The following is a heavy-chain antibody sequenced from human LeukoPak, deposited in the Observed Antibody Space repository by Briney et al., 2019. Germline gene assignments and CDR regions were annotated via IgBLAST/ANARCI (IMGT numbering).Heavy chain of an antibody. D-gene: IGHD1-20*01. J-gene: IGHJ4*02. Sequence: GGSLRLSCAASGFTFSSYAMSWVRQAPGKGLEWVSAISGSGGSTYYADSVKGRFTISRDNSKNTLYLQMNSLRAEDTAVYYCAHMLITGTTSCSDYWGQGTLVTVSS. CDR1: GFTFSSYA. CDR2: ISGSGGST. V-gene: IGHV3-23*01. CDR3: AHMLITGTTSCSDY.